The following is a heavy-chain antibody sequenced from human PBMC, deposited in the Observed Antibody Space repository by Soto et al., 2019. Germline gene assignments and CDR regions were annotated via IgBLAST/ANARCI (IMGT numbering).Heavy chain of an antibody. CDR2: INAGNGNT. J-gene: IGHJ6*03. V-gene: IGHV1-3*01. Sequence: ASVKVSCKASGXTFTSYAMHWVRQAPGQRLEWMGWINAGNGNTKYSQKFQGRVTITRDTSASTAYMELSSLRSEDTAVYYCARRTYYYYYMDVWGKGTTVTVSS. CDR1: GXTFTSYA. CDR3: ARRTYYYYYMDV.